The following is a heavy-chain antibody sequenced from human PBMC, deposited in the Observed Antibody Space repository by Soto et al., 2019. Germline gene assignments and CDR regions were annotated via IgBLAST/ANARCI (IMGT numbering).Heavy chain of an antibody. Sequence: ASVKVSCKASGYTFTSYGISWVRQAPGQGLEWMGWISAYNGNTNYAQKLQGRVTMTTDTSTSTAYMELRSLRSDDTAVYYCARPNYYDSSRHPYGMDVRGQGTTVTVSS. CDR3: ARPNYYDSSRHPYGMDV. V-gene: IGHV1-18*01. D-gene: IGHD3-22*01. J-gene: IGHJ6*02. CDR2: ISAYNGNT. CDR1: GYTFTSYG.